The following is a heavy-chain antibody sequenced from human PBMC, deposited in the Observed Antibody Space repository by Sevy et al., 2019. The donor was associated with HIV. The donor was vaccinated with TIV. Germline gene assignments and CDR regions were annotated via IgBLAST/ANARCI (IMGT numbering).Heavy chain of an antibody. CDR2: ICNSGST. J-gene: IGHJ5*02. CDR1: GGSISNYC. CDR3: ATSLGYSGSSSKGPGGLGGMWFDP. V-gene: IGHV4-59*01. Sequence: SETLSLTCTVSGGSISNYCWSWIRQPPGKGLEWMGYICNSGSTHYNPSLISRVTISVDMSKNQFSLQLRSVTAADTAVYYCATSLGYSGSSSKGPGGLGGMWFDPWGQGTLVTVSS. D-gene: IGHD5-12*01.